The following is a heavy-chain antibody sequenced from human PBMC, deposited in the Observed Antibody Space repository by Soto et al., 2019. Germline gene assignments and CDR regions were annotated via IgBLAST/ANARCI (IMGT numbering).Heavy chain of an antibody. J-gene: IGHJ5*02. CDR3: ARDGLDERRLIPLAQLWFPNWFDL. CDR2: ISSSSTNI. CDR1: GFTFRSYS. V-gene: IGHV3-21*01. Sequence: EVQLVESGGCLVKPGGSLRLSCAASGFTFRSYSMNWVRQAPGKGLEWVSSISSSSTNIYYADSVKGRFTISRDNAKNSLYLLMNGLRAENTAVYYCARDGLDERRLIPLAQLWFPNWFDLWGQGTMVTASS. D-gene: IGHD5-18*01.